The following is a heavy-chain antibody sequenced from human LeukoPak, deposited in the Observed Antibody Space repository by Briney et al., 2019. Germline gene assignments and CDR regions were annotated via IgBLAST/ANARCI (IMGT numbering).Heavy chain of an antibody. CDR2: IDPSDGSR. Sequence: ASVKVSCKACGYTFTSYYIHWVRQAPGQGLEWMGRIDPSDGSRSYAQRFQGRVTMTRDTSTSTVYMELSSLRSEDTAVYYCATVSPHCCGDCFVFHHWGQGTLVTVSS. D-gene: IGHD2-21*02. V-gene: IGHV1-46*01. CDR1: GYTFTSYY. CDR3: ATVSPHCCGDCFVFHH. J-gene: IGHJ1*01.